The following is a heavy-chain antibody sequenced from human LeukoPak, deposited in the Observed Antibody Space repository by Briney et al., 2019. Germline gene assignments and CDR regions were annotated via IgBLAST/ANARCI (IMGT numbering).Heavy chain of an antibody. V-gene: IGHV4-38-2*01. CDR1: GYSLGKNYH. D-gene: IGHD3-3*01. CDR2: IYGRAST. J-gene: IGHJ4*02. Sequence: SETLSLTCAVSGYSLGKNYHWGWNRQSPGKGLEWIGRIYGRASTSYNPSLMNRVTMSVDTSKNHFSLQLTSVTAADTAVYYCARYDSRGSASTKFDYWGPGIQVTVSS. CDR3: ARYDSRGSASTKFDY.